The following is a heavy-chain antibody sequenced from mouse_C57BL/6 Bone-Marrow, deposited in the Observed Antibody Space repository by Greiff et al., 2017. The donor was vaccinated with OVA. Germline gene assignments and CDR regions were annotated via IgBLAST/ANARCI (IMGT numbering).Heavy chain of an antibody. CDR3: ARQGGAWFAY. V-gene: IGHV5-9*01. CDR2: ISGGGGNT. Sequence: EVQLVESGGGLVKPGGSLKLSCAASGFTFSSYTMSWVRQTPEKRLEWVATISGGGGNTYYPESVKGRFTISRDNAKDTLYLQMSSLRSEDPALYYFARQGGAWFAYWGQGTLVTVSA. CDR1: GFTFSSYT. J-gene: IGHJ3*01.